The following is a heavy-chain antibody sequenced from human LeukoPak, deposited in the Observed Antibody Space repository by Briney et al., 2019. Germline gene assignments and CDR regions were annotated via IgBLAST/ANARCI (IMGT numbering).Heavy chain of an antibody. Sequence: SETLSLTCTVSGGSISSYYWSWIRQPPVKELEWIGSIYYSGSTYYNPSLKSRVTISVDTSKNQSSLKLSSVTAADTAVYYCARHGDASPPRYYYYGMDVWGQGTTVTVSS. CDR2: IYYSGST. V-gene: IGHV4-59*05. CDR1: GGSISSYY. CDR3: ARHGDASPPRYYYYGMDV. D-gene: IGHD3-3*01. J-gene: IGHJ6*02.